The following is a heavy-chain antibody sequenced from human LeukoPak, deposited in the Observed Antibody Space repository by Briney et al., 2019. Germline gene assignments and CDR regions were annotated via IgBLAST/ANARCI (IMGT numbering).Heavy chain of an antibody. J-gene: IGHJ4*02. V-gene: IGHV3-49*04. D-gene: IGHD4-17*01. Sequence: GGSLRLSCTGSGFTFSDYAVIWVRQAPGRGLEWVGFIRSKAYGGTTEYAASVKGRFTISRDDSKSIAYLQMDSLKTEDTAVYYCTRDYGDYKGDYWGQGTLVTVSS. CDR3: TRDYGDYKGDY. CDR2: IRSKAYGGTT. CDR1: GFTFSDYA.